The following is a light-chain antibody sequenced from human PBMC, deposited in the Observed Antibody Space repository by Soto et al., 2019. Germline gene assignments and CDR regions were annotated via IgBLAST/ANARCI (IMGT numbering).Light chain of an antibody. V-gene: IGKV3-15*01. CDR2: GAS. CDR1: QSISTN. CDR3: QQYYDRPIT. Sequence: EIVMTQSPATLSVSPGERATLSCRASQSISTNLAWYHQKPGQAPRLLIYGASTRSTGIPARFSGSGFGTEFTLTLSSLQFEDFAVYYCQQYYDRPITFGQGTRLEI. J-gene: IGKJ5*01.